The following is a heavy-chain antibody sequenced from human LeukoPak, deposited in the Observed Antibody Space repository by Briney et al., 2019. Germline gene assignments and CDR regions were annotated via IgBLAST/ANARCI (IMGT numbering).Heavy chain of an antibody. D-gene: IGHD3-3*01. CDR3: ARAYDFWSGYYSGFDP. Sequence: GGSLRLSCAASGFTFSSYSMNWVRQAPGKGLEWVSSISSSSSYIYYADSVKGRFTISRDNAKNSLYLQMNSLRAEDMAVYYCARAYDFWSGYYSGFDPWGQGTLVTVSS. J-gene: IGHJ5*02. CDR2: ISSSSSYI. CDR1: GFTFSSYS. V-gene: IGHV3-21*01.